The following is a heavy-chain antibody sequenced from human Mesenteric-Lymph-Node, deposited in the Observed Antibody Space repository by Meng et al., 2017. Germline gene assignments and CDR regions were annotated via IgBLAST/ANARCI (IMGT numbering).Heavy chain of an antibody. Sequence: SETLSLTCAVYGGSFSGYYWSWIRQPPGKGLEWIGEINHSGSTNYNPSLKSRVTISVDTSKNQFSLKLSSVTAADTAMYYCARDNRGFYYDSSGYLDYWGQGTLVTVS. V-gene: IGHV4-34*01. D-gene: IGHD3-22*01. CDR2: INHSGST. CDR1: GGSFSGYY. CDR3: ARDNRGFYYDSSGYLDY. J-gene: IGHJ4*02.